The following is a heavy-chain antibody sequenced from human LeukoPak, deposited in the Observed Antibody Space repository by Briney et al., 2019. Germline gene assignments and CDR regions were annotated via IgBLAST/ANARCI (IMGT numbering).Heavy chain of an antibody. D-gene: IGHD5-18*01. Sequence: GGSLTLSCAASGFTFSSYSMNWGRQAPGKGLEWVSSISSASTYIYYADSVKGRFTISKDNAKNSLYLQMNSLRAEDTAMYYCARLVWDTTMADGDIDSWGQGTLLIVSS. CDR3: ARLVWDTTMADGDIDS. J-gene: IGHJ4*02. V-gene: IGHV3-21*01. CDR2: ISSASTYI. CDR1: GFTFSSYS.